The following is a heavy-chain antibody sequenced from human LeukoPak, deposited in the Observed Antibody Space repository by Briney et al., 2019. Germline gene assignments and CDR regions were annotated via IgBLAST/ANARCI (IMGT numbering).Heavy chain of an antibody. V-gene: IGHV4-30-4*08. CDR3: ARLCSSTSCYIGFDY. J-gene: IGHJ4*02. CDR1: GGSISSGDYY. Sequence: SETLSLTXTVSGGSISSGDYYWSWIRQPPGKGLEWIGYIYYSGSTYYNPSLKSRVTISVDTSKNQFSLKLSSVTAADTAVYYCARLCSSTSCYIGFDYWGQGTLVTVSS. CDR2: IYYSGST. D-gene: IGHD2-2*02.